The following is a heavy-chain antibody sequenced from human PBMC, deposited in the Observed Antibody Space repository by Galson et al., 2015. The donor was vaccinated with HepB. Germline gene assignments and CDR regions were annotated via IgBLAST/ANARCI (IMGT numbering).Heavy chain of an antibody. Sequence: SETLSLTCSVSHGSINNYYWSWIRQSPGKRPEWIGYIRYTGDTTYNPSLGYRVGMSVDTSINQVSLWLTSVTAADTAVYYCARHPGRGSVGYAFDLWGQGTRSPSPQ. V-gene: IGHV4-59*08. CDR2: IRYTGDT. CDR3: ARHPGRGSVGYAFDL. D-gene: IGHD5-12*01. J-gene: IGHJ4*02. CDR1: HGSINNYY.